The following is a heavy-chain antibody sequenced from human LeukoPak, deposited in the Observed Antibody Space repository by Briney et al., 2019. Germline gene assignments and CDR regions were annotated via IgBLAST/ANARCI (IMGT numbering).Heavy chain of an antibody. V-gene: IGHV3-21*04. CDR2: ISSSSSYI. CDR3: AKLKTGTTSGLYDY. D-gene: IGHD1-1*01. CDR1: GFTFSSYS. J-gene: IGHJ4*02. Sequence: GGSLRLSCAASGFTFSSYSMNWVRQAPGEGLEWVSSISSSSSYIYYADSVKGRFTISRDNAKNSLYLQMSSLRAEDTAVYYCAKLKTGTTSGLYDYWGQGTLVTVSS.